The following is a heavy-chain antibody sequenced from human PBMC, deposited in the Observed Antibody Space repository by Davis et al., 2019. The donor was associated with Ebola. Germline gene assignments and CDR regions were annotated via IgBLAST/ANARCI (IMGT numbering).Heavy chain of an antibody. CDR1: GFVFRNYV. J-gene: IGHJ3*01. V-gene: IGHV3-23*01. CDR3: AKDTSNIWFDV. CDR2: TGTSADT. D-gene: IGHD1-26*01. Sequence: GGSLRLSCAASGFVFRNYVMSWVRQAPGKGLEWVSTTGTSADTYYADSVKGRFTISRDNSKNTLYLQMNGLRVEDTAIYYCAKDTSNIWFDVWGQGTMVTVSS.